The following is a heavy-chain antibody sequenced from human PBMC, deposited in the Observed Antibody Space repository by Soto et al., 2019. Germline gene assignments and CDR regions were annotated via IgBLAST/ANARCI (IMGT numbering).Heavy chain of an antibody. CDR1: GGTFSSYA. CDR2: IIPIFGTA. Sequence: SVKVSCKASGGTFSSYAISWVRQAPGQGLEWMGGIIPIFGTANYAQKFQGRVTITADESTSTAYMELSSLRSEDTAVYYCARDVDTAMVTGPGYYYGMDFWGQGTTVTVSS. D-gene: IGHD5-18*01. CDR3: ARDVDTAMVTGPGYYYGMDF. J-gene: IGHJ6*02. V-gene: IGHV1-69*13.